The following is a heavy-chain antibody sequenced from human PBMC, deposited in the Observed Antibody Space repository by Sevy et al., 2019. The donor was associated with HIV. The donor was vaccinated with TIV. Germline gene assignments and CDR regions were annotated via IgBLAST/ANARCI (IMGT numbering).Heavy chain of an antibody. J-gene: IGHJ5*02. CDR1: GFTFSSYA. V-gene: IGHV3-23*01. Sequence: GGSLRLSCAASGFTFSSYAMSWVRQAPGKGLEWVSAISGSGGSTYYADSVKGRFTISRDNSKNTLYLQMNSLRAEDTAVYYCAKEGTTMVRGVIIKTDNWFDPRGQGTLVTVSS. CDR3: AKEGTTMVRGVIIKTDNWFDP. D-gene: IGHD3-10*01. CDR2: ISGSGGST.